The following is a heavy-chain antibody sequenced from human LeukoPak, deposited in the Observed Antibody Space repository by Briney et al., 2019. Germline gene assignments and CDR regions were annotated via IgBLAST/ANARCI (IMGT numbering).Heavy chain of an antibody. D-gene: IGHD6-19*01. Sequence: GGSLRLSCAASGFTFSSYWMNWVRQAPGKGLEWVANIKKDGSEENYVDSVKGRFTISRDNAKNTLYLQMSSLRAEDTAVYYCAGGSGWLIDYWGQGTLVTVSS. V-gene: IGHV3-7*04. CDR2: IKKDGSEE. CDR1: GFTFSSYW. J-gene: IGHJ4*02. CDR3: AGGSGWLIDY.